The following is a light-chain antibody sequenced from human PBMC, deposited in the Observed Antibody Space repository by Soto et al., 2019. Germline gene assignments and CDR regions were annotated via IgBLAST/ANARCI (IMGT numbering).Light chain of an antibody. Sequence: EIVMTQSPATLSVSPGERVTLSCRASQSISIFLAWYQQKPGQAPRLLIYGTSTRATGIPARFSGSGSGTDFTLTISSLQSEDFGVYYCQHYYTWPLTFCGGTNVEIK. CDR3: QHYYTWPLT. V-gene: IGKV3-15*01. J-gene: IGKJ4*01. CDR1: QSISIF. CDR2: GTS.